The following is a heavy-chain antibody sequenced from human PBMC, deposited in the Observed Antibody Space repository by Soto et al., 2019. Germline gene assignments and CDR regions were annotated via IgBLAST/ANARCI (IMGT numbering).Heavy chain of an antibody. V-gene: IGHV3-53*01. CDR1: GFTVSSNY. J-gene: IGHJ6*02. CDR2: IYSGGST. Sequence: PGGSLRLSCAASGFTVSSNYMSWVRQAPGKGLEWVSVIYSGGSTYYADSVKGRFTISRDNSKNTLYLQMNSLRAEDTAVYCCARDNVVATISRYYYYGMDVWGQGTTVTVSS. CDR3: ARDNVVATISRYYYYGMDV. D-gene: IGHD5-12*01.